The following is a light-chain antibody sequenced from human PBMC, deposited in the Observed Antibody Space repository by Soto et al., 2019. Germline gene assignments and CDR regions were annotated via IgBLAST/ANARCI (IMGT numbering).Light chain of an antibody. J-gene: IGKJ1*01. CDR2: QTS. CDR1: QYINTR. Sequence: EIVLTQSPATLSSFPGDRVTLSCRASQYINTRLAWYQHRPGQAPRLLIYQTSIRAAGIPARFSASGSGTGFTLTISDVQPEDFALYYCHQRQSWPRTFGKGTKVDI. V-gene: IGKV3-11*01. CDR3: HQRQSWPRT.